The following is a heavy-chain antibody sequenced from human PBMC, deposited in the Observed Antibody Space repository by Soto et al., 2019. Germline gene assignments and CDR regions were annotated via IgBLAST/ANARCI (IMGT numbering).Heavy chain of an antibody. Sequence: EVQLLESGGGLVQPGGSLRLSCAASGFTFSSYAMSWVRQAPGKGLEWVSAISGSGGSTYYADSVKGRFTISRDNSKNTLYLKMNSWRAEDTAGYYCARRSSGWYFDYWGQGTLVTVSS. V-gene: IGHV3-23*01. CDR1: GFTFSSYA. CDR2: ISGSGGST. J-gene: IGHJ4*02. CDR3: ARRSSGWYFDY. D-gene: IGHD6-19*01.